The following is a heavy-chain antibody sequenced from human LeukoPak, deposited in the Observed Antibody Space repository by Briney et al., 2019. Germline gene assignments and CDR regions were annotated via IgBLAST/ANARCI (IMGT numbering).Heavy chain of an antibody. D-gene: IGHD4-17*01. J-gene: IGHJ4*02. CDR1: GCTFSSYA. V-gene: IGHV1-69*13. Sequence: ASVKVSCKASGCTFSSYAISWVRQAPGQGLEWMGGIIPIFGTANYAQKFQGRVTITADEPTSTAYMELSSLRSEHTAVYYCAREAYDYGDDSREPNFDYWGQGTLVTVSS. CDR3: AREAYDYGDDSREPNFDY. CDR2: IIPIFGTA.